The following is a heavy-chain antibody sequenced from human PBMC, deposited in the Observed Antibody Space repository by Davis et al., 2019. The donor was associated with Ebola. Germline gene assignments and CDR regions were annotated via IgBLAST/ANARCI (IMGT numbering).Heavy chain of an antibody. CDR3: AKEKSVLGIPAPYYFDY. Sequence: GESLKISCAASGFTFSSFSMFWVRQAPGKGLEWVSAISGSGGSTYYADSVKGRFTISRDNSKNTLYLQMNSLRAEDTAVYYCAKEKSVLGIPAPYYFDYWGQGTLVTVSS. J-gene: IGHJ4*02. D-gene: IGHD7-27*01. CDR1: GFTFSSFS. V-gene: IGHV3-23*01. CDR2: ISGSGGST.